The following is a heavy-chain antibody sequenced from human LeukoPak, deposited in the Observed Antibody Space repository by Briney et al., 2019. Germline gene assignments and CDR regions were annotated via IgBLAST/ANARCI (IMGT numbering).Heavy chain of an antibody. CDR3: ATLEVVGATTSDY. CDR1: GFTFSSYW. D-gene: IGHD1-26*01. V-gene: IGHV3-74*01. Sequence: PGGSLRLSCAASGFTFSSYWMHWVRQAPGKGLVWVSRINSDGSSTSYADSVKGRFTISRDNAKNTLYLQMNSLRAEDTAVYYCATLEVVGATTSDYWGQGTLVTVSS. CDR2: INSDGSST. J-gene: IGHJ4*02.